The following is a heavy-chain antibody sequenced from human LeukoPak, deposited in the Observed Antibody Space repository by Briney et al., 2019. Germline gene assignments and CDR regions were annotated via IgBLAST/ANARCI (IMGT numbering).Heavy chain of an antibody. Sequence: ASVKVSCKASGYTFTSYAMNWVRQAPGQGLEWMGWINTNTGNPTYAQGFTGRFVFSLDTSVSTAYLQISSLKAEDTAVYYCARESADDYYYYMDVWGEGTTVTVSS. V-gene: IGHV7-4-1*02. CDR1: GYTFTSYA. D-gene: IGHD6-13*01. J-gene: IGHJ6*03. CDR3: ARESADDYYYYMDV. CDR2: INTNTGNP.